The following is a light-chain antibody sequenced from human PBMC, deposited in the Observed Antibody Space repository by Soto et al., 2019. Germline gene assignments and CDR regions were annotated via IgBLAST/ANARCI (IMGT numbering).Light chain of an antibody. J-gene: IGLJ1*01. CDR3: SSYEGSNNLAV. CDR2: EVS. Sequence: QSALTQPPSASGSPGQSVTISCTGTSSDVGGYNYVSWYQHHPGKAPKVMIYEVSKRPSGVPDRFSGSKSGNTASLTVSGLQAEDEADYYCSSYEGSNNLAVFGTGTKVTVL. V-gene: IGLV2-8*01. CDR1: SSDVGGYNY.